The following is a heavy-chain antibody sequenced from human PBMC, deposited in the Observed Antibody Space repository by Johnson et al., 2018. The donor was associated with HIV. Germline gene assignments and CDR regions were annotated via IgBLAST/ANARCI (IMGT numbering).Heavy chain of an antibody. CDR3: ARGINTVTTSGDAFIS. D-gene: IGHD4-11*01. CDR1: GFTFSSYA. CDR2: ISYDGSNK. J-gene: IGHJ3*02. Sequence: QVQLVESGGGVVQPGRSLRLSCAASGFTFSSYAMHWVRQAPGKGLEWVAVISYDGSNKYYADSVKGRFTISRDNSKNTLYLQMNSLRAEDTALYYFARGINTVTTSGDAFISGAKGQWSPSLQ. V-gene: IGHV3-30*14.